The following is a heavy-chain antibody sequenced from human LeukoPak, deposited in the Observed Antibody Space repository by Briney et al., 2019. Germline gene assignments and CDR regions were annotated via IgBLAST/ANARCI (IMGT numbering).Heavy chain of an antibody. CDR3: ASQGIVGATYDAFDI. Sequence: ASVKVSCKASGYTFTSYGISWVRQAPGQGLEWMGWISAYNGNTNYAQKLQGRVTMTTDTSTSTAYMELRSLRSDDTAVYYCASQGIVGATYDAFDIWGQGTMVTVSS. J-gene: IGHJ3*02. CDR2: ISAYNGNT. CDR1: GYTFTSYG. D-gene: IGHD1-26*01. V-gene: IGHV1-18*01.